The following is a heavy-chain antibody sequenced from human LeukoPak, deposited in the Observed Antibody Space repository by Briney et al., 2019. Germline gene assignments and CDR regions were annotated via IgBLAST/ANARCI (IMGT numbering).Heavy chain of an antibody. CDR1: GFTFSSYG. CDR3: AKDSQNRITMVRGVIYYFDY. V-gene: IGHV3-30*02. Sequence: PGGSLRLSCAASGFTFSSYGMHWVRQAPGRGLEWVAFIRYDGSNKYYADSVKGRFTISRDNSENTLYLQMNSLRAEDTAVYYCAKDSQNRITMVRGVIYYFDYWGQGTLVTVSS. D-gene: IGHD3-10*01. J-gene: IGHJ4*02. CDR2: IRYDGSNK.